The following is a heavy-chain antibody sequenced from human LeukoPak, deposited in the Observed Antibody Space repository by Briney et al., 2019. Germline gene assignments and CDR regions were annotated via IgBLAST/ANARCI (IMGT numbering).Heavy chain of an antibody. J-gene: IGHJ5*02. D-gene: IGHD3-3*01. CDR3: AKCARTPEGGSGWCNWFDI. V-gene: IGHV3-23*01. Sequence: PAGSLRLSCAASGFTFGNYAMNWVRQAPGKGLEWVSSLSSSGGNHNYDDPVKGRFTISRDNSKNTLFLQMHSLRADATALYSCAKCARTPEGGSGWCNWFDIWGQGTQVTVSS. CDR2: LSSSGGNH. CDR1: GFTFGNYA.